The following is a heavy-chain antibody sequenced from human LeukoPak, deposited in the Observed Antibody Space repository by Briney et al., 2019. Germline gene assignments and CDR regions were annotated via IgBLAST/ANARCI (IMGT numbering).Heavy chain of an antibody. J-gene: IGHJ5*02. CDR1: GYSISSGYY. CDR2: IHHSGST. CDR3: AGQGLELRLGWFDP. V-gene: IGHV4-38-2*02. Sequence: SETLSLTCIVSGYSISSGYYWGWIRQPPGKGLEWIGNIHHSGSTYYNPSLKSRVTISVDTSKNQLSLKLSSVTAADTAVYYCAGQGLELRLGWFDPWGQGTLVTVSS. D-gene: IGHD1-7*01.